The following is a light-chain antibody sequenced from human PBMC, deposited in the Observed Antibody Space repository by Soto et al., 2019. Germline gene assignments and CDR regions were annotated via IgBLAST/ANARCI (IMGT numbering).Light chain of an antibody. CDR3: SSYGGSYYPCV. CDR2: EVS. J-gene: IGLJ1*01. Sequence: QSALTQPPSASGSPGQSVTISCTGTSSDVGGYNYFSWYQQQPDKAPKLMIYEVSKRPSGVPDRFSGSTSGNTASLTVSGLQAQDEADYYCSSYGGSYYPCVSGTGTKVTVL. V-gene: IGLV2-8*01. CDR1: SSDVGGYNY.